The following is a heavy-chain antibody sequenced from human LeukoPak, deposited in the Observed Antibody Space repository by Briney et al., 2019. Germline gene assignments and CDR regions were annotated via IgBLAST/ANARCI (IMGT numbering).Heavy chain of an antibody. V-gene: IGHV3-11*04. CDR1: GFTFSDYY. CDR3: AKDGGSSGYSYYFDY. CDR2: ISSSGTI. Sequence: TGGSLRLSCAASGFTFSDYYMTWIRQAPGKGLEWVSYISSSGTIYYADSVKGRFTISRDNAKNSLYLQMNSLRAEDTAVYYCAKDGGSSGYSYYFDYWGQGTLVTVSS. D-gene: IGHD3-22*01. J-gene: IGHJ4*02.